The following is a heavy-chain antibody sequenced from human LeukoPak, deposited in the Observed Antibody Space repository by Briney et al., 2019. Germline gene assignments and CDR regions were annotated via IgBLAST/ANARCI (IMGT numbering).Heavy chain of an antibody. Sequence: GGSLRLSCAASGFTVSRNYMSWVRQAPGKGLEWVSVIYSGGSTYYADSVKGRFTISRHNSKNTVFLQVNSLRPEDTAVYYCARLRAPASFAFDLWGQGTMVTVSS. CDR2: IYSGGST. CDR3: ARLRAPASFAFDL. D-gene: IGHD2-2*01. CDR1: GFTVSRNY. V-gene: IGHV3-53*04. J-gene: IGHJ3*01.